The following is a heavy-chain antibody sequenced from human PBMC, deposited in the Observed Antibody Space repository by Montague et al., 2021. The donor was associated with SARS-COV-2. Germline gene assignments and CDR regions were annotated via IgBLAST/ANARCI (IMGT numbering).Heavy chain of an antibody. CDR3: ARDYDQSYRVDP. CDR2: VYYRGNT. D-gene: IGHD3-16*01. CDR1: GGSISSDY. V-gene: IGHV4-59*12. J-gene: IGHJ5*02. Sequence: SETLSLTCTVSGGSISSDYWTWIRQPPGKGLEWIGFVYYRGNTXXXPSXRGRVTISVDTSRNHFSLTLSSVTAADTAIYYCARDYDQSYRVDPWGQGTLVTVSS.